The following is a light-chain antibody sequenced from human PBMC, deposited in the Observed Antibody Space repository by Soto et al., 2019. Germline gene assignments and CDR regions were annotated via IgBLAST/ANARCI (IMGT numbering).Light chain of an antibody. CDR3: QQYGSSPLFT. CDR2: GAS. Sequence: EIVLTQSPGTLSLSPGERATLSCRASQSISSNYLAWYQQKPGQAPRLVIYGASSRATGIPDRFSGSGSGTNFTLTISRLEPEDFAFYYCQQYGSSPLFTFVPGTKVEIK. J-gene: IGKJ3*01. V-gene: IGKV3-20*01. CDR1: QSISSNY.